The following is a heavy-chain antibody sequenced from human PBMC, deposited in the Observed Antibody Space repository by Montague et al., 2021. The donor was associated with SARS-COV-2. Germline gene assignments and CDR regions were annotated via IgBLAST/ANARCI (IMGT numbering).Heavy chain of an antibody. D-gene: IGHD2-21*02. V-gene: IGHV4-59*08. J-gene: IGHJ2*01. CDR1: GDSMTDSY. Sequence: SETLSLTCTVSGDSMTDSYWSWIRQPPGKGLEYIGYIYFSGSTNYNPSLKSRLTISVDTSKNQFSLKLSSVTAADTAVYYCARAYCGGDCYFYWYFDLWGRGTLVTVSS. CDR2: IYFSGST. CDR3: ARAYCGGDCYFYWYFDL.